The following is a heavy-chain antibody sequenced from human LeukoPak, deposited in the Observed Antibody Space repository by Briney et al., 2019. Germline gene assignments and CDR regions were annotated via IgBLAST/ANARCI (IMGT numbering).Heavy chain of an antibody. CDR3: AKEMAATNAFDY. CDR1: GFTFGTYA. Sequence: PGGSLRLSCAASGFTFGTYAMTWVRQAPGKGLEWVSGISGSGGSTYYADSVKGCFTISRDNSKNTLHLHMNSLRAEDTAVYYCAKEMAATNAFDYWGQGTLVTVSS. V-gene: IGHV3-23*01. D-gene: IGHD5-24*01. J-gene: IGHJ4*02. CDR2: ISGSGGST.